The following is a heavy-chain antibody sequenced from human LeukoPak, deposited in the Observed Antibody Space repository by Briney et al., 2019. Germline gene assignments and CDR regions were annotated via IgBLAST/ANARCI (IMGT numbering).Heavy chain of an antibody. J-gene: IGHJ6*02. CDR3: ARDTAANDYGGNSYYYYGMDV. CDR1: GYTFTSYG. CDR2: ISAYNGKT. V-gene: IGHV1-18*01. Sequence: ASVKVSCKASGYTFTSYGISWVRQAPGQGLEWMGWISAYNGKTNYAQKLQGRVTMTTDTSTSTAYMELRSLRSDDTAVYYCARDTAANDYGGNSYYYYGMDVWGQGTTVTVSS. D-gene: IGHD4-17*01.